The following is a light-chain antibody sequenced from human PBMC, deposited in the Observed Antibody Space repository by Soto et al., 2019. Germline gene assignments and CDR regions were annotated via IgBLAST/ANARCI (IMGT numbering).Light chain of an antibody. J-gene: IGKJ4*01. V-gene: IGKV1-39*01. CDR2: AAS. CDR1: QSMSSY. CDR3: QQSYSTPRLT. Sequence: DIQMTPSPSSLSASVGDRVTITCRASQSMSSYLNWYQQKPGKAPKLRIYAASSLQTGVPSRFSGSSSGTDFTLTISSLQPEDFATYYCQQSYSTPRLTFGGGTKVEIK.